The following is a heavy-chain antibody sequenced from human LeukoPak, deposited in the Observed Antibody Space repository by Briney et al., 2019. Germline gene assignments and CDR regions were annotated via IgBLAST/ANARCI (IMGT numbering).Heavy chain of an antibody. J-gene: IGHJ2*01. V-gene: IGHV3-48*03. CDR2: INVGGSGT. CDR3: ARKTDRIGEDGRDRYFDL. Sequence: GGSLRLSCAASGFTFSYYEMVWVRQAPGKGLEWVSYINVGGSGTYYADSMKGRFTISRDDAKNSLYLQLNSLRAEDTAIYYCARKTDRIGEDGRDRYFDLWGRGALVTVSS. CDR1: GFTFSYYE. D-gene: IGHD6-13*01.